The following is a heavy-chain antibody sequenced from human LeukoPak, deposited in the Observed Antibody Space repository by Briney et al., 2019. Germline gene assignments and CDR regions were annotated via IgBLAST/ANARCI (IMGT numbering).Heavy chain of an antibody. CDR3: ARARYYYDSSGYYMPDYFDY. V-gene: IGHV4-59*01. CDR2: IYYSGST. D-gene: IGHD3-22*01. J-gene: IGHJ4*02. CDR1: GGSISSYY. Sequence: SEILSLTCTVSGGSISSYYWSWIRQPPGKGLEWIGYIYYSGSTNYNPSLKSRVTISVDTSKNQFSLKLSSVTAADTAVYYCARARYYYDSSGYYMPDYFDYWGQGTLVTVSS.